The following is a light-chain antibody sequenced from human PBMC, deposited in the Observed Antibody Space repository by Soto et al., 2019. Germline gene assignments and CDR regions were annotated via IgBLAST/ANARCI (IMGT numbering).Light chain of an antibody. CDR1: QSVSSSY. V-gene: IGKV3D-20*02. Sequence: EIVLTQSPGTLSLSPGERATLSCRVSQSVSSSYLAWYQQKPGQAPRLLIYGASNRATGIPARFSGSGSGTDFTLTVSSLEPEDFAVYYCQQSSNWQGTFGRGTKVDIK. CDR3: QQSSNWQGT. CDR2: GAS. J-gene: IGKJ1*01.